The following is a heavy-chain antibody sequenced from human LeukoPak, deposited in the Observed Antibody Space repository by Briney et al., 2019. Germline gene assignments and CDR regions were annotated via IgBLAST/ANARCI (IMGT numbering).Heavy chain of an antibody. Sequence: EPGGSLRLSCAASGFTFSSYAMSWVRQAPGKGLEWVSAISGSGGSTYYADSVKGRFTISRDNSKNTLYLQMNSLRAEDTAVYYCAKARRWGIAVADNDYWGQGTLVTVSS. CDR3: AKARRWGIAVADNDY. J-gene: IGHJ4*02. CDR1: GFTFSSYA. CDR2: ISGSGGST. V-gene: IGHV3-23*01. D-gene: IGHD6-13*01.